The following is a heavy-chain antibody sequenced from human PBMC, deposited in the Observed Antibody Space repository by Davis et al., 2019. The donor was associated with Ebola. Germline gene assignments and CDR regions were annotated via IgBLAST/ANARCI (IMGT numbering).Heavy chain of an antibody. Sequence: GGSLRLSCKRSAYSSPDYWIACIRQMHGKGLEWMGIFYPGDSQTRYSPSFQGQVTISADKSISTAYLQWNYLEASDPAMYYCAAGYSSKWFPSFDYWGQGTLVTVSS. CDR2: FYPGDSQT. V-gene: IGHV5-51*01. CDR3: AAGYSSKWFPSFDY. J-gene: IGHJ4*02. CDR1: AYSSPDYW. D-gene: IGHD5-12*01.